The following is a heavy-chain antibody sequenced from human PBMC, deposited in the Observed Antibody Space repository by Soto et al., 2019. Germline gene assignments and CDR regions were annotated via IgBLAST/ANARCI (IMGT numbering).Heavy chain of an antibody. CDR2: ITNSGDET. V-gene: IGHV3-23*04. CDR3: AKDAAGRVAARFEH. J-gene: IGHJ4*02. Sequence: VQLVESGGGVVQPGRSLRLSCAASGFSFSSYAMSWVRQAPGKGLEWVSAITNSGDETYYSDSVKGRFTISRDNSKNTLFLEMNSLRAEDTAKYYCAKDAAGRVAARFEHWGQGSLVTVSS. D-gene: IGHD6-13*01. CDR1: GFSFSSYA.